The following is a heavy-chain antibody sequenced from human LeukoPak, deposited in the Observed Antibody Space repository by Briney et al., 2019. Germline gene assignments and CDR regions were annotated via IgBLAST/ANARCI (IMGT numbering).Heavy chain of an antibody. V-gene: IGHV4-39*01. J-gene: IGHJ6*03. Sequence: SETLSLTCTVSGASISSSSYYWGWIRQPPGKGLEWIGSIYYSGSTYYNPSLKSRVTISVDTSKNQFSLKLSSVTAADTAVYYCARVVPYYYYMDVWGKGTTVTVSS. CDR1: GASISSSSYY. CDR3: ARVVPYYYYMDV. CDR2: IYYSGST. D-gene: IGHD2-15*01.